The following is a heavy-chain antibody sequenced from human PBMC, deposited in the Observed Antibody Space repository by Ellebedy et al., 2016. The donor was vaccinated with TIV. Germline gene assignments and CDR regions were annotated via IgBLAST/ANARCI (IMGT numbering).Heavy chain of an antibody. Sequence: LQGRITLTRDTSTSMAYMELRSLKSDDTAMYYCARDLHFNGLASLYDYWGQGTLVTVSS. V-gene: IGHV1-18*01. J-gene: IGHJ4*02. CDR3: ARDLHFNGLASLYDY. D-gene: IGHD3-10*01.